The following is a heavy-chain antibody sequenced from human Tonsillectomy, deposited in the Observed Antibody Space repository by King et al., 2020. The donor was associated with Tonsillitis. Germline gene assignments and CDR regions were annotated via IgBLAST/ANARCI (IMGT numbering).Heavy chain of an antibody. D-gene: IGHD1-26*01. Sequence: VQLLESGGGVVQPGRSLRLSCAASGFTFSSYAMHWVRQAPGKGLEWVAVISYDGRNKYYADSVKGRFTISRDNSKNTLYLQMNSLRAEDTAVYYCARERPGRAFDIWGQGTMVTVSS. CDR1: GFTFSSYA. V-gene: IGHV3-30-3*01. CDR3: ARERPGRAFDI. J-gene: IGHJ3*02. CDR2: ISYDGRNK.